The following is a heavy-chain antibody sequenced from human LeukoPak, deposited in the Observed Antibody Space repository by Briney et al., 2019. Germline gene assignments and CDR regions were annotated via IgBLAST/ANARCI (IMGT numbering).Heavy chain of an antibody. CDR2: IYYSGST. D-gene: IGHD3-3*01. CDR3: ARTIFGGGDYYGMDV. V-gene: IGHV4-59*01. J-gene: IGHJ6*02. CDR1: GGSISSYY. Sequence: SETLSPTCTVSGGSISSYYWSWIRQPPGKGLEWIGYIYYSGSTNYNPSLKSRVTISVDTSKNQFSLKLSSVTAADTAVYYCARTIFGGGDYYGMDVWGQGTTVTVSS.